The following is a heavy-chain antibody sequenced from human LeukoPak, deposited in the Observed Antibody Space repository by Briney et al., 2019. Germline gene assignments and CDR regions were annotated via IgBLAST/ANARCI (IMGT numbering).Heavy chain of an antibody. V-gene: IGHV3-48*02. CDR1: GFTFSSYS. D-gene: IGHD2-2*02. Sequence: GGSLRLSCAASGFTFSSYSMNWVRQAPGKGLEWVSYICSSSSTVYYADSVKGRFTISRDNAKNSLYLQMNSLRDEDTAVYYCARSVVVPAAIAYYYYGMDVWGQGTTVTVSS. CDR3: ARSVVVPAAIAYYYYGMDV. J-gene: IGHJ6*02. CDR2: ICSSSSTV.